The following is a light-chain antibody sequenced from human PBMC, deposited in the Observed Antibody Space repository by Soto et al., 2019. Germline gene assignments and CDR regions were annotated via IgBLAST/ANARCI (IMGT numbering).Light chain of an antibody. CDR3: QKYSSAPPT. V-gene: IGKV1-27*01. CDR2: AAS. Sequence: DIQMTQSPSSLSASVGDRVTITCRASQGIYNYLAWYQQRPGKVPKLLIYAASILQSGVPSRFSGSGSGTDFALTISSLQPEDVATYYCQKYSSAPPTFGQGTKVEIK. CDR1: QGIYNY. J-gene: IGKJ1*01.